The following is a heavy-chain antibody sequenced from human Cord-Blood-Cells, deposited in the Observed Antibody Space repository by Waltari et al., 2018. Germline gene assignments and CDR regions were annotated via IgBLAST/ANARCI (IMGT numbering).Heavy chain of an antibody. CDR2: IRSKAYGGKT. D-gene: IGHD6-6*01. J-gene: IGHJ6*02. Sequence: VQMVASGGGLVTPGRSVRLSCTASECTCGDFALSWLRPAPGQGLVREGFIRSKAYGGKTEYAASVKRRFTIAIDDSKSIAYLKMNSLKTEDTAVYYCTRVTVHTVRSSFYYYYDMDVWCQGTTVTVS. CDR1: ECTCGDFA. CDR3: TRVTVHTVRSSFYYYYDMDV. V-gene: IGHV3-49*05.